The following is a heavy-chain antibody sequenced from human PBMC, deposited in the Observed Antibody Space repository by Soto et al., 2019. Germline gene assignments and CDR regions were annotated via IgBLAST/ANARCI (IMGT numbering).Heavy chain of an antibody. CDR2: IIPIFGTA. D-gene: IGHD1-20*01. Sequence: QVQLVQSGAEVKKPGSSVKVSCKASGGTFSSYAISWVRQAPGQGLEWMGGIIPIFGTANYAQKFQGRVTITADEYTRTAYMELSSLRSEDTAVYYCARDRRISGRLDAFDIWGQGTMVTVSS. J-gene: IGHJ3*02. V-gene: IGHV1-69*12. CDR3: ARDRRISGRLDAFDI. CDR1: GGTFSSYA.